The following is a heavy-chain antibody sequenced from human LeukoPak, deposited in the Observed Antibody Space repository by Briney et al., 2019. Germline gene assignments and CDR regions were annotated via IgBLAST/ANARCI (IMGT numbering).Heavy chain of an antibody. Sequence: ASVKVSCKASGYTFTVCYMHWVRQAPGQGLEWMGWINPNSGGTNYAQKFQGRVTMTRDTSISTAYMELSRLRSDDTAVYYCARDGDYYYDSSGYAPVVSWGQGTLVTVSS. CDR3: ARDGDYYYDSSGYAPVVS. D-gene: IGHD3-22*01. CDR1: GYTFTVCY. V-gene: IGHV1-2*02. CDR2: INPNSGGT. J-gene: IGHJ4*02.